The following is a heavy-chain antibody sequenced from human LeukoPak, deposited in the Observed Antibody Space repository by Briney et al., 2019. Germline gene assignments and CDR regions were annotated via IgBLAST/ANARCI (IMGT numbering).Heavy chain of an antibody. V-gene: IGHV1-69*04. CDR3: ARGGVAAAVDYYYGMDV. CDR2: IIPILGIA. D-gene: IGHD6-13*01. Sequence: PVKVSCKASGGTFSSYAISWVRQAPGQGLEWMGRIIPILGIANYAQKFQGRVTITADKSTSTAYMELSSLRSEDTAVYYCARGGVAAAVDYYYGMDVWGQGTTVTVSS. J-gene: IGHJ6*02. CDR1: GGTFSSYA.